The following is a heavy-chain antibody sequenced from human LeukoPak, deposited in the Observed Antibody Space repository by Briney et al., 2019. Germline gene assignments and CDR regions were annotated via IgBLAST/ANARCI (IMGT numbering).Heavy chain of an antibody. J-gene: IGHJ4*02. CDR3: ATLTARYYFDY. Sequence: GGSLRLSCAASGFTFSSYGMHWVRQAPGKGLEWVAVISYDGSNKYYADSVKGRFTISRDNSKNTLYLQMNSLRAEDTAVYYCATLTARYYFDYWGQGTLVTVSS. V-gene: IGHV3-30*03. CDR2: ISYDGSNK. D-gene: IGHD4/OR15-4a*01. CDR1: GFTFSSYG.